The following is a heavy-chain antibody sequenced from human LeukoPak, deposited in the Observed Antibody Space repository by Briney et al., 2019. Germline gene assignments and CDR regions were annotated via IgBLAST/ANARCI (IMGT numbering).Heavy chain of an antibody. V-gene: IGHV3-30*04. J-gene: IGHJ4*02. D-gene: IGHD3-3*01. CDR3: ASEIIFGSFDY. Sequence: GGSLRLSCAASGFTFSSYAMHWVRQAPGKGLEWVAVISYDGSNKYYADSVKGRFTLSRDNSKNTLYLQMNSLRAEDTAVYYCASEIIFGSFDYWGQGTLVTVSS. CDR2: ISYDGSNK. CDR1: GFTFSSYA.